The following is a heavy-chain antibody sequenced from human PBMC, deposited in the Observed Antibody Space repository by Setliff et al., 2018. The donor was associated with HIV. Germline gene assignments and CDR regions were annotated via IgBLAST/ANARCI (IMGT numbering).Heavy chain of an antibody. V-gene: IGHV4-34*01. CDR1: GGSFSGYH. J-gene: IGHJ4*02. CDR3: ARSIVPVASGYYYFEY. D-gene: IGHD3-3*01. CDR2: INHSGRT. Sequence: SETLSLTCAVYGGSFSGYHWNWIRQPPGKGLEWIGEINHSGRTNYNPSLKSRVTISVDTSKNQFSLKLRSVTAADTAMYYCARSIVPVASGYYYFEYWGQGTLVTVSS.